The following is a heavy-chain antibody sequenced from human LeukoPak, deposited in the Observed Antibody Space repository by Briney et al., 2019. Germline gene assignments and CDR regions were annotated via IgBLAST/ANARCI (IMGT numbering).Heavy chain of an antibody. CDR1: GGSISSSTYY. J-gene: IGHJ4*02. CDR3: ARHTAPSDYGSSGHGP. CDR2: ICHSVST. D-gene: IGHD3-22*01. V-gene: IGHV4-39*01. Sequence: PSETLSLTCTVSGGSISSSTYYWAWIRQSPGKGLEWIWTICHSVSTYYSPCLEGRATISVDTSKNQFFLRLGSVTAADTAVYYCARHTAPSDYGSSGHGPWGQGTVVTVS.